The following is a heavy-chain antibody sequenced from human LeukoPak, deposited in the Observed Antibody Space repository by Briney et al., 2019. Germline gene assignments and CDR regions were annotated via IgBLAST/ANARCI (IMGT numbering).Heavy chain of an antibody. V-gene: IGHV4-38-2*02. J-gene: IGHJ3*02. D-gene: IGHD5-18*01. CDR2: IYHSGST. CDR3: ARAPGHSYGYLDI. CDR1: GYSISSGYY. Sequence: SETLSLTCTVSGYSISSGYYWGWIRQPPGKGLEWIGNIYHSGSTYYNPSLKSRVTISVDTSKNQFSLKLSSVTAADTAVYYCARAPGHSYGYLDIWGQGTMVTVSS.